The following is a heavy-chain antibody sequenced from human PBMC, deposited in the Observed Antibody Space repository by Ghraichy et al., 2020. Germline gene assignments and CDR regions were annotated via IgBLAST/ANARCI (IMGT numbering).Heavy chain of an antibody. Sequence: SGPTLVKPTQTLTLTCTFSGFSLSSSGVGVGWIRQPPGKALEWLALIYWNEDKTYSPSLKSRLTLTKDTSKNQVVLTMTNMDPVDTATYFCAHRRPYYDSSGYLSQRGTYFDYWGQGTVVTVTS. V-gene: IGHV2-5*01. CDR3: AHRRPYYDSSGYLSQRGTYFDY. J-gene: IGHJ4*02. CDR1: GFSLSSSGVG. CDR2: IYWNEDK. D-gene: IGHD3-22*01.